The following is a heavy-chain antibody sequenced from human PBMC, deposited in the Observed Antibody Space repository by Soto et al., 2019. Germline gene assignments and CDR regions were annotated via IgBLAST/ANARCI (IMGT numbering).Heavy chain of an antibody. CDR2: ISESDGST. J-gene: IGHJ4*02. Sequence: HSWGSLRLSCAASGFTFKNYGMAWVRQAPGKGLEWVSGISESDGSTYYADSVKGRFIISRNNYKNALYLQMSNLGAEDTALYYCVKRRAGGGATPFDSWGQGTLVTVSS. CDR1: GFTFKNYG. D-gene: IGHD2-15*01. CDR3: VKRRAGGGATPFDS. V-gene: IGHV3-23*01.